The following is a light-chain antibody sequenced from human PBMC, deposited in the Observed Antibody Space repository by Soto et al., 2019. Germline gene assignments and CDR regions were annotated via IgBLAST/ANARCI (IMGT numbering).Light chain of an antibody. CDR3: QHSNASAWT. CDR1: QSISSW. Sequence: DIHMTQSPSTLSASVGDRVTITCRASQSISSWLAWYQQKPGRAPNLLIYGTSSLESGVPSRFSGSGSGTEFPLSLSSLQPADFATSYCQHSNASAWTFGQGTKVEIK. V-gene: IGKV1-5*03. J-gene: IGKJ1*01. CDR2: GTS.